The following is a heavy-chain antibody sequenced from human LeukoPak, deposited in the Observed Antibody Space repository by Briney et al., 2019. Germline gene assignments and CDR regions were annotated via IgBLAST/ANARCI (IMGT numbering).Heavy chain of an antibody. CDR2: INHSGST. V-gene: IGHV4-34*01. D-gene: IGHD3-16*01. CDR3: ASFRWGVGFEY. J-gene: IGHJ4*02. Sequence: KSSETLSLTCAVYGGSFSGYYWSCIRQTPGKGLEWIGEINHSGSTNSNPSLKSRLTISVDTSKNQFSLKLNSLTAADTAVYYCASFRWGVGFEYWGQGTLVTVSS. CDR1: GGSFSGYY.